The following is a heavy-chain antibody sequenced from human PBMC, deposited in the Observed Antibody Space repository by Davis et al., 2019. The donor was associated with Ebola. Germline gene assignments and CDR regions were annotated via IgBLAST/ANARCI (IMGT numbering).Heavy chain of an antibody. CDR2: ISYDGSNT. Sequence: GGSLRLSCAASGFTFSSYAMHWVRQAPGKGLEWVAVISYDGSNTYYADSVKGRFTISRDNSKNTLYLQMNSLRAEDTAVYYCAKNGGGYCSGGSCYFGYWGQGTLVTVSS. CDR1: GFTFSSYA. V-gene: IGHV3-30*18. D-gene: IGHD2-15*01. J-gene: IGHJ4*02. CDR3: AKNGGGYCSGGSCYFGY.